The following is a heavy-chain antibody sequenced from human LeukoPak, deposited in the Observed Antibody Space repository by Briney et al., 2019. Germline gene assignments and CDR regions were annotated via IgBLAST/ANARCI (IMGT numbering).Heavy chain of an antibody. CDR3: AKDQAYYYDSSGQYYFDY. V-gene: IGHV3-30*18. CDR2: ISYDGSNK. D-gene: IGHD3-22*01. J-gene: IGHJ4*02. Sequence: PGGSLRLSCAASGFTFSSYGMHWVRQAPDKGLEWVAVISYDGSNKYYADSVKGRFTISRDNSKNTLYLQMNSLRAEDTAVYYCAKDQAYYYDSSGQYYFDYWGQGTLVTVSS. CDR1: GFTFSSYG.